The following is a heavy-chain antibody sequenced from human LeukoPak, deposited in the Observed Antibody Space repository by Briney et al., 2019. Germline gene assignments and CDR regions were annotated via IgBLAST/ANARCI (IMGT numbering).Heavy chain of an antibody. J-gene: IGHJ3*02. D-gene: IGHD2-15*01. CDR2: IYYSGST. Sequence: SETLSLTCTVSGGSISSGGYYWSWIRQHPGKGLEWIGYIYYSGSTYYNPSLKSRVTISVDTSKNQFSLKLSSVTAADTAVYYCARAPREDCSGGSCSSWAFDIWGQGTMVTVSS. CDR1: GGSISSGGYY. CDR3: ARAPREDCSGGSCSSWAFDI. V-gene: IGHV4-31*03.